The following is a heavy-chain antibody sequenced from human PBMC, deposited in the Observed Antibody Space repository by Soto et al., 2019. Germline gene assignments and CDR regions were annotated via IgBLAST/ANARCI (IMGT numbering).Heavy chain of an antibody. CDR1: GGSISSGGYY. V-gene: IGHV4-31*03. CDR2: IYYSGST. CDR3: ARQTYYYGSGSYLFDI. Sequence: PSETLSLTCTVSGGSISSGGYYWSWIRQHPGKGLEWIGYIYYSGSTYYNPSLKSRVTISVDTSKNQFSLKLSSVTAADTAVYNCARQTYYYGSGSYLFDIWGQGTMVTVSS. J-gene: IGHJ3*02. D-gene: IGHD3-10*01.